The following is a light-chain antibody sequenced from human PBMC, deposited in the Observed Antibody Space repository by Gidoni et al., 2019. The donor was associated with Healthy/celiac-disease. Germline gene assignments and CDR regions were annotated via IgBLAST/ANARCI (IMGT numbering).Light chain of an antibody. CDR3: CSYAGSFSVV. CDR1: SSDVGGYNS. V-gene: IGLV2-11*01. J-gene: IGLJ2*01. CDR2: DVI. Sequence: QSALTQPRSVSGSPGQSVTISCTGTSSDVGGYNSVSWSQQHHGKAPKLIIYDVIKRPSGVPDRFSGSKSGNTASLTISGLQTEDEAHYYCCSYAGSFSVVFGGGTKLTVL.